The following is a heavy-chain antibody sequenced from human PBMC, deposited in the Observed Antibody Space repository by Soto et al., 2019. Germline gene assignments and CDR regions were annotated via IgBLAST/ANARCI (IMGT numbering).Heavy chain of an antibody. CDR2: IIPIFGTA. CDR3: ARTVRSGENRFDY. J-gene: IGHJ4*02. CDR1: GGTFSSYA. Sequence: SVTVSCTASGGTFSSYAISWVRQAPGQGLEWMGGIIPIFGTANYAQKFQGRVTITADESTSTAYMELSSLRSEDTAVYYCARTVRSGENRFDYWGQGTLVTVSS. D-gene: IGHD2-15*01. V-gene: IGHV1-69*13.